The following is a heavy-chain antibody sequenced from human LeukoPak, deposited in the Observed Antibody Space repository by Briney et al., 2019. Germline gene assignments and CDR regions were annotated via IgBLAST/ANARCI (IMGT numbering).Heavy chain of an antibody. D-gene: IGHD6-19*01. V-gene: IGHV3-30*02. CDR1: GFTFSSNG. Sequence: GGSLRLSCVASGFTFSSNGMHWVRQAPGKGLEWVTFIQYDGSKKYYADSVKGRFTISRDNSKNMLYLQMNSLRADDTAVYYCARDDTSSGYYEFGYWGQGTLVTVSS. J-gene: IGHJ4*02. CDR2: IQYDGSKK. CDR3: ARDDTSSGYYEFGY.